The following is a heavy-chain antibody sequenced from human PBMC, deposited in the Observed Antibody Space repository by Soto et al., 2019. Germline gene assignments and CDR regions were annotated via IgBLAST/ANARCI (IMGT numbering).Heavy chain of an antibody. D-gene: IGHD6-19*01. CDR2: ISWNSGSI. Sequence: SLRLSCAASGFTFDDYAMHWVRQAPGKGLEWVSGISWNSGSIGYADSVKGRFTISRDNAKNSLYLQMNSLRAEDTALYYCAKEGAVAGPEYFQHWGQGTLVTVAS. CDR1: GFTFDDYA. V-gene: IGHV3-9*01. J-gene: IGHJ1*01. CDR3: AKEGAVAGPEYFQH.